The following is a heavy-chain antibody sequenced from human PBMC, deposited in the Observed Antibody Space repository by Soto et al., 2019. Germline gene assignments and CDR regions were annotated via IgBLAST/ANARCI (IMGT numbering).Heavy chain of an antibody. J-gene: IGHJ6*02. CDR3: ARGDITMVRGVGDGMDV. Sequence: QVQLQESGPGLVKPSQTLSLTCTVSGGSISSGGYYWSWIRQHPGKGLERIGYIYYSGSTYYNPSLKSRVTISVDTSKNQFSLKLSSVTAADTAVYYCARGDITMVRGVGDGMDVWGQGTTVTVSS. CDR2: IYYSGST. D-gene: IGHD3-10*01. CDR1: GGSISSGGYY. V-gene: IGHV4-31*03.